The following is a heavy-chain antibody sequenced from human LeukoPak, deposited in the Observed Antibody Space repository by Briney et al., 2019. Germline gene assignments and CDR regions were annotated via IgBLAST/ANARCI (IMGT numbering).Heavy chain of an antibody. CDR3: AKLASWGPFDAFDI. J-gene: IGHJ3*02. CDR1: GFTFSSYA. D-gene: IGHD7-27*01. CDR2: ISGSGVT. Sequence: PGGSLRLSCAASGFTFSSYAMSWVRQAPGKGLEWVSGISGSGVTYFADSVKGRFTISRDNSKNTLYLQMNSLRADDTAVYYCAKLASWGPFDAFDIWGQGTMVTVSS. V-gene: IGHV3-23*01.